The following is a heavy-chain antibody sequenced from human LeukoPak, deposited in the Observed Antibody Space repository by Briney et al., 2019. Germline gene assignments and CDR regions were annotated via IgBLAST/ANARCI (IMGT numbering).Heavy chain of an antibody. D-gene: IGHD3-3*01. Sequence: LSLTCAVYGGSFSGYYWSWIRQPPGKGLEWVSYISSSGSTIYYADSVKGRFTISRDNAKNSLYLQMNSLRAEDTAVYYCARHYDFWSGSLGQYYFDYWGQGTLVTVSS. CDR3: ARHYDFWSGSLGQYYFDY. V-gene: IGHV3-11*01. CDR2: ISSSGSTI. J-gene: IGHJ4*02. CDR1: GGSFSGYY.